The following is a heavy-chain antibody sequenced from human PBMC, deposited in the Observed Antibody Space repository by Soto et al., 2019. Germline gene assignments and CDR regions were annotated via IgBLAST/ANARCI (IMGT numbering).Heavy chain of an antibody. V-gene: IGHV1-69*12. CDR2: IIPIFGTA. CDR3: ARQGAALRDYYYGMDV. D-gene: IGHD6-25*01. J-gene: IGHJ6*02. Sequence: QVQLVQSGAEVKKPGSSVKVSCKASGGTFSRYAISWVRQAPGQGLEWMGGIIPIFGTANYAQKFQGRVTLTAAESTSTAYRELRSRRSEDTAVYYCARQGAALRDYYYGMDVWGQGTTVTVSS. CDR1: GGTFSRYA.